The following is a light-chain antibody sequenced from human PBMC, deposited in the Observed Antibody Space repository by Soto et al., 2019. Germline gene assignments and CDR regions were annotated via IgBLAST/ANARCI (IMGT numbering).Light chain of an antibody. CDR2: GAS. V-gene: IGKV3-20*01. Sequence: MGFTHSPATLSLSAWQRSTLYACSSQSITSSFLAWYLQKPGQAPRLLIYGASSRAPGIPDRFSGTGSETDFTLTINRLEPEDFAVYYCQQYENSPITFGQGTRLETK. CDR1: QSITSSF. CDR3: QQYENSPIT. J-gene: IGKJ5*01.